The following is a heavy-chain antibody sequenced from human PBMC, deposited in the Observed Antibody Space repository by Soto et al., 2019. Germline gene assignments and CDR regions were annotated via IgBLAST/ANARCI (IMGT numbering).Heavy chain of an antibody. J-gene: IGHJ4*02. CDR3: ARGRGDSGYDSWYY. D-gene: IGHD5-12*01. CDR2: IGTAGDT. Sequence: EVQLVESGGGLVQPGGSLRLSCAASGFTFSSYDMHWVRQATGKGLEWVSAIGTAGDTYYPGSVKGLFTISRENAKNSLYLQMNSLRAGDTAVYYCARGRGDSGYDSWYYWGQGTLVTVSS. V-gene: IGHV3-13*01. CDR1: GFTFSSYD.